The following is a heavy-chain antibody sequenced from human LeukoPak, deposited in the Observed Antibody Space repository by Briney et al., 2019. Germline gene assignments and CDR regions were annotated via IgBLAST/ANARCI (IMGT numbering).Heavy chain of an antibody. Sequence: GGSLRLSCAASGFTFSSYWMTWVRQTPGKGLEGVANIRMDGGEQYYMDSVEGRFTISRDNAKNSLYLQMYSLRPEDTAVYYCARDKGYNSAYWGRGTLVTVSS. J-gene: IGHJ4*02. V-gene: IGHV3-7*01. D-gene: IGHD5-24*01. CDR3: ARDKGYNSAY. CDR1: GFTFSSYW. CDR2: IRMDGGEQ.